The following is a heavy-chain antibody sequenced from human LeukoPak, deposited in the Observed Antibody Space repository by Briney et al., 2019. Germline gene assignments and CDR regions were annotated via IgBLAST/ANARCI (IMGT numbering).Heavy chain of an antibody. CDR3: ARDRDSSGYYGSYAFDI. J-gene: IGHJ3*02. CDR1: GGSIRSYY. CDR2: IYYSGST. D-gene: IGHD3-22*01. V-gene: IGHV4-59*01. Sequence: SETLSLTCTVSGGSIRSYYWSWIRQPPGKGLEWIGYIYYSGSTNYNPSLKSRVTISVDTSKNQFSLKLSSVTAADTAVYYCARDRDSSGYYGSYAFDIWGQGTMVTVSS.